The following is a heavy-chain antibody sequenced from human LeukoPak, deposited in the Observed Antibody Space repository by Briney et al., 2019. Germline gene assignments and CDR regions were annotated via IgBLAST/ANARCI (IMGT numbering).Heavy chain of an antibody. CDR3: ERGGGNFDY. Sequence: TGGSLRLSCAASEFTFSSYTINWVRQAPGKGLEWVSSISSTSTYISYADSVKGRFTISRDNAKNSLYLQMNSLRAEDTAVYYCERGGGNFDYWGQGTLVTVSS. V-gene: IGHV3-21*01. D-gene: IGHD2-15*01. CDR1: EFTFSSYT. J-gene: IGHJ4*02. CDR2: ISSTSTYI.